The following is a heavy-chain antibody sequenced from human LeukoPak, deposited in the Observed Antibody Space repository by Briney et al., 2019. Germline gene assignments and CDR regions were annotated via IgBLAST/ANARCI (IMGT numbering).Heavy chain of an antibody. Sequence: GGSLRLSCAASRFTFSNFAMSWVRQAPGKGLEWVSAISGSGGSTYYADSVKGRFTISRDNSKNALFLQMNSLRVEDTAVYYCAKSGPYCSSTSCNYFDYWGQGTLVTVSS. CDR2: ISGSGGST. J-gene: IGHJ4*02. D-gene: IGHD2-2*01. V-gene: IGHV3-23*01. CDR1: RFTFSNFA. CDR3: AKSGPYCSSTSCNYFDY.